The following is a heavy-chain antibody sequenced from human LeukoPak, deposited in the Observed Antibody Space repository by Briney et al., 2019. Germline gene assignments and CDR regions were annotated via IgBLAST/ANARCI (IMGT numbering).Heavy chain of an antibody. CDR2: ISYDGSNK. CDR1: GFTFSTYA. V-gene: IGHV3-30-3*01. D-gene: IGHD2-2*02. CDR3: ARPSCSSTSCYIFDY. J-gene: IGHJ4*02. Sequence: GKSLRLSCAASGFTFSTYAMHWVRQAPGKGLEWGAVISYDGSNKYYADSVKGRFTISRDNSKNTLYLQMNSLGPEDTAVYYCARPSCSSTSCYIFDYWGQGTLVTVSS.